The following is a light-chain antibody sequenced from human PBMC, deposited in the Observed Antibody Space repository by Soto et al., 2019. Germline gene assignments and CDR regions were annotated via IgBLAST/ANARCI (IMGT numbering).Light chain of an antibody. CDR1: SYNIGAGYN. CDR3: QSYDSSLSVWV. J-gene: IGLJ3*02. V-gene: IGLV1-40*01. CDR2: GNI. Sequence: QLVLMQPPSVAGAPGQRVTISCTGTSYNIGAGYNVHWYQQLPGAAPNVVIYGNINRASGVPDRFSGCKSGTSASLAITGLQAEDEADYYCQSYDSSLSVWVFGGGTKLTVL.